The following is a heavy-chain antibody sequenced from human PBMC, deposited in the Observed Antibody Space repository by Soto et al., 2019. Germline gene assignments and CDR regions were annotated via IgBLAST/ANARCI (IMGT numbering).Heavy chain of an antibody. CDR3: AGAKAAVIKLDY. D-gene: IGHD2-21*01. J-gene: IGHJ4*02. Sequence: GGTLRRSCAPSGLTFSSYSMNWVRKAPGKGLEWVSSISSSSSYIYYADSVKGRFTISRDNAKNSLYLQMNSRRAEDTAVYYCAGAKAAVIKLDYCDQGPRVAVAS. V-gene: IGHV3-21*01. CDR2: ISSSSSYI. CDR1: GLTFSSYS.